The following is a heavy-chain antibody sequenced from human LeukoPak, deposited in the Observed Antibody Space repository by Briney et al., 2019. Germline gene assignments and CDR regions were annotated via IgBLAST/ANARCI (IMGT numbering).Heavy chain of an antibody. D-gene: IGHD1-26*01. Sequence: PGGSLRLSCAASGFTFSSYAMSWVRQAPGKGLEWVSAISGSGGSTYYADSVKGRSTTSRDNSKNTLYLQMNSLRAEDTAVYYCAKDHSRYSGSYFDYWGQGTLVTVSS. CDR3: AKDHSRYSGSYFDY. J-gene: IGHJ4*02. CDR2: ISGSGGST. V-gene: IGHV3-23*01. CDR1: GFTFSSYA.